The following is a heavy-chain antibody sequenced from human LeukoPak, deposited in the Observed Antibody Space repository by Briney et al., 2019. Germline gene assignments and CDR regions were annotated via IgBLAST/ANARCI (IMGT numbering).Heavy chain of an antibody. Sequence: PGGSLRLSCAASGFTVSSNYMSWVRQAPGKGLEWVSVIYSGGSTYYADSVKGRFTISRDNSKNTLYLQMNSLRAEDAAIYYCAKKSATGGGHFDYWGQGTLVTVSS. CDR2: IYSGGST. D-gene: IGHD5-12*01. CDR1: GFTVSSNY. V-gene: IGHV3-66*01. J-gene: IGHJ4*02. CDR3: AKKSATGGGHFDY.